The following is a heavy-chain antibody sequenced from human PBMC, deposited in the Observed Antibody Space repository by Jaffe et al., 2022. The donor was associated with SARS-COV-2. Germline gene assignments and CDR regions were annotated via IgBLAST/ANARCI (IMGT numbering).Heavy chain of an antibody. CDR3: AKGVAGFGGFDS. J-gene: IGHJ4*02. V-gene: IGHV3-13*05. D-gene: IGHD6-19*01. CDR1: GFDFNYYD. Sequence: EVQLVESGGGLVQTGGSLRLSCVASGFDFNYYDMHWVRQTAGKGLEWVSAIGITGDPFYPDSLEGRFTVSRENAKKSLYLQMNSLRVGDTALYYCAKGVAGFGGFDSWGQGTLVTVSS. CDR2: IGITGDP.